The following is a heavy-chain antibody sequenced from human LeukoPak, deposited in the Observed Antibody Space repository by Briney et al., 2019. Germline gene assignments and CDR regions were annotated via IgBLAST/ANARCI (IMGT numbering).Heavy chain of an antibody. CDR2: INHSGST. Sequence: PSETLSLTCAVYGGSFSGYYWSWIRQPPGKGLEWIEEINHSGSTNYNPSLKSRVTISVDTSKNQFSLKLSSVTAADTAVYYCARGLDYCSGGSCYFDYWGQGTLVTVSS. CDR1: GGSFSGYY. CDR3: ARGLDYCSGGSCYFDY. J-gene: IGHJ4*02. V-gene: IGHV4-34*01. D-gene: IGHD2-15*01.